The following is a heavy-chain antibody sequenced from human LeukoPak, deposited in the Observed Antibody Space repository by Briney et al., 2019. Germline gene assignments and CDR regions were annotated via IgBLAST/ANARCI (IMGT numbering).Heavy chain of an antibody. V-gene: IGHV4-34*01. D-gene: IGHD2-15*01. J-gene: IGHJ6*04. CDR3: ARGDCSGGSCYSRSRTYGMDV. CDR2: INHRGST. CDR1: GGSFSGYY. Sequence: SETLSLTCAVYGGSFSGYYWSWIRQPPGKGLEWIGEINHRGSTNYNTSLKSRVTISVDTSKNQFSLKLSSVTAADTAVYYCARGDCSGGSCYSRSRTYGMDVWGKGATVTVSS.